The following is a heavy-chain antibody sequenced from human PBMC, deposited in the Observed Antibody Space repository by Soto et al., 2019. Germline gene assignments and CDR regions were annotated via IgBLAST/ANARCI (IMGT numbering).Heavy chain of an antibody. J-gene: IGHJ3*02. CDR2: IIANYGTT. V-gene: IGHV1-69*05. Sequence: SVKVSCKASGGTFSSYAISWVRQAPGQGLEWMGGIIANYGTTNYAQKLQGRVTMTTDTSTSTAYMELRSLRSDDTAVYYCASGTAMVGGFDIWGQGTMVTVSS. D-gene: IGHD5-18*01. CDR3: ASGTAMVGGFDI. CDR1: GGTFSSYA.